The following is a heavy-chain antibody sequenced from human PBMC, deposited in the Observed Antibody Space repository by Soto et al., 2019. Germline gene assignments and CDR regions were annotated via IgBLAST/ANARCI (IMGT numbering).Heavy chain of an antibody. Sequence: QVQLVESGGGVVQPGRSLRLSCAASGFTFSSYAMHWVRQAPGKGLEWVAVISYDGSNKYYADSVKGRFTISRENSKNPLYLQMNSLRAEETAVYYCARDYYRFNSGYGFSMDGWGQGTTVTVSS. V-gene: IGHV3-30-3*01. CDR3: ARDYYRFNSGYGFSMDG. CDR1: GFTFSSYA. CDR2: ISYDGSNK. D-gene: IGHD5-12*01. J-gene: IGHJ6*02.